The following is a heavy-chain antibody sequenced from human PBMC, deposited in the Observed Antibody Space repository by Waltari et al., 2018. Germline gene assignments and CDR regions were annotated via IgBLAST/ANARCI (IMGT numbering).Heavy chain of an antibody. CDR3: ARELLGYCSGGSCHNWFDP. Sequence: QVQLQESGPGLVKPSETLSLTCTVSGGSISSYSWSWIRQPPGKGLEWIGYIYYSGSTNYNPSLKSRVTISVDTSKNQFSLKLSSVTAADTAVYYCARELLGYCSGGSCHNWFDPWGQGTLVTVSS. J-gene: IGHJ5*02. D-gene: IGHD2-15*01. CDR1: GGSISSYS. V-gene: IGHV4-59*01. CDR2: IYYSGST.